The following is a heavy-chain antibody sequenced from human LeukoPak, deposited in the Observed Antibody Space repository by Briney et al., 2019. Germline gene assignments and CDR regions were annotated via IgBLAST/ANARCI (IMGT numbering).Heavy chain of an antibody. CDR2: IIPIFGRA. J-gene: IGHJ3*02. CDR1: GGTFSSYG. CDR3: ARDGWLQLHAFDI. D-gene: IGHD5-24*01. V-gene: IGHV1-69*13. Sequence: ASVKVSCKASGGTFSSYGISWVRQAPGQGLEWMGGIIPIFGRAKYAQKFQGRVTITADESTSTAYMEVNSLRSEDTAVYYCARDGWLQLHAFDIWGQGTMVTVFS.